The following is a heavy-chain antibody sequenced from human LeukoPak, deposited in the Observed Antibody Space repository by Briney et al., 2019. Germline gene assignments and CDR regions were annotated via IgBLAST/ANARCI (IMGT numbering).Heavy chain of an antibody. D-gene: IGHD5/OR15-5a*01. J-gene: IGHJ5*02. V-gene: IGHV3-30*18. CDR3: GKGPGYSVYDNLPHH. CDR1: GFTFSSYG. Sequence: PGGFLRLSCAASGFTFSSYGMHWVRQAPGKGLEWVAVISDDGIKIYYGDSVKGRFTISRDNSKSTLNLQMDSLRADDTAVYYCGKGPGYSVYDNLPHHWGQGTLVTVSS. CDR2: ISDDGIKI.